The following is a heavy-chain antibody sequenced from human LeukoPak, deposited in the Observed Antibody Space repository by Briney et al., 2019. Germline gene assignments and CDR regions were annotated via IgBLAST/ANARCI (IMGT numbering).Heavy chain of an antibody. V-gene: IGHV3-53*01. CDR1: GFTVSSNY. Sequence: GGSLRLSCAASGFTVSSNYMSWVRQAPGKGLEWVSVIYSGGSTYYADSVKGRFSITRDDSKNTLYLQMNSLRAEDTAVYYCAKWMDGSGSRFDSWGQGTLVTLSS. CDR3: AKWMDGSGSRFDS. CDR2: IYSGGST. J-gene: IGHJ4*02. D-gene: IGHD3-10*01.